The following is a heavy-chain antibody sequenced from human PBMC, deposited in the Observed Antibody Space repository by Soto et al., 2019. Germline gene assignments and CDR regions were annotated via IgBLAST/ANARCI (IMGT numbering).Heavy chain of an antibody. Sequence: SGPTLVNPTQTLALTCTFSGFSLTTSGVGVGWIRQPPGQALEWLALIFWTDNKRYSPSLKNRLTITKDTSKTQVILTLTNVDPADTATYYCAHYSGYDWGSYYGLDVWGQGTTVTVS. D-gene: IGHD5-12*01. CDR1: GFSLTTSGVG. V-gene: IGHV2-5*01. CDR2: IFWTDNK. J-gene: IGHJ6*02. CDR3: AHYSGYDWGSYYGLDV.